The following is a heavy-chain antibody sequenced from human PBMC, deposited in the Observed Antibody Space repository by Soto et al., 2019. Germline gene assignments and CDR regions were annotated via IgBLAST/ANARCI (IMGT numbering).Heavy chain of an antibody. CDR2: IIPIFGTA. D-gene: IGHD2-2*01. V-gene: IGHV1-69*13. Sequence: SVKVSCKASGGTFSSYAISWVRQAPGQGLEWMGGIIPIFGTANYAQKFQGRVTITADESTSTAYMELSSLRSEDTAVYYCAGGYCSSTSCLAGYYYYGMDVWGQGTTVTVSS. J-gene: IGHJ6*02. CDR3: AGGYCSSTSCLAGYYYYGMDV. CDR1: GGTFSSYA.